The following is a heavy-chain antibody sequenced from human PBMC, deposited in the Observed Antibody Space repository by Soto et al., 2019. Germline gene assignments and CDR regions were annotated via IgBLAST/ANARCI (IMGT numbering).Heavy chain of an antibody. CDR1: GGSISSYY. CDR2: IYYSGST. Sequence: PSETLSLTCTVSGGSISSYYWSWIRQPPGKGLEWIGYIYYSGSTYYNPSLKSRVTISVDTSKNQFSLKLSSVTAADTAVYYCARDRKTVTPYYYYGMDVWXQGTTVSVSS. J-gene: IGHJ6*02. CDR3: ARDRKTVTPYYYYGMDV. V-gene: IGHV4-30-4*01. D-gene: IGHD4-4*01.